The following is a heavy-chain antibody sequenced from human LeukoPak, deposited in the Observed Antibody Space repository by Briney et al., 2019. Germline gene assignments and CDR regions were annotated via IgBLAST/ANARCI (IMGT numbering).Heavy chain of an antibody. CDR3: AKDYDILTGYVGNWFDP. J-gene: IGHJ5*02. CDR1: GFTFSSYG. Sequence: GGSLRLSCAASGFTFSSYGMHWVRQAPGKGLEWVAFIRYDGSNEYYADSVKGRFTISRDNSKNTLYLQMNSLRAEDTAVYYCAKDYDILTGYVGNWFDPWGQGTLVTVSS. D-gene: IGHD3-9*01. CDR2: IRYDGSNE. V-gene: IGHV3-30*02.